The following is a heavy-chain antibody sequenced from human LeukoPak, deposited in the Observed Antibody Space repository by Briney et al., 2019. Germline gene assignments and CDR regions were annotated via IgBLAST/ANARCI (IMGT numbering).Heavy chain of an antibody. J-gene: IGHJ4*02. CDR3: ARGDSGSYYEGYYFDY. V-gene: IGHV1-3*03. CDR1: GYTFTSYA. CDR2: INAGNGNT. D-gene: IGHD1-26*01. Sequence: GASVKVSCKASGYTFTSYAMHWVRQAPGQRLEWMGWINAGNGNTKYSQEFQGRVTITRDTSASTAYMELSSLRSEDMAVYYCARGDSGSYYEGYYFDYWGQGTLVTVSS.